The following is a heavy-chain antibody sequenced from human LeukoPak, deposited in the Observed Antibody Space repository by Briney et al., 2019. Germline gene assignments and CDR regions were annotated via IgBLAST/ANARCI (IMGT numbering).Heavy chain of an antibody. V-gene: IGHV4-39*01. Sequence: SQTLSLTCTVSGGSITSSIYYWGWIRQPPGKGLEWIGSIYYSGSTYYNPSLKSRVTISVDTSKNQFSLKLSSVTAADTAVYYCARLGGSSGWYYWHYFDYWGQGILVTVSS. CDR2: IYYSGST. J-gene: IGHJ4*02. CDR3: ARLGGSSGWYYWHYFDY. CDR1: GGSITSSIYY. D-gene: IGHD6-19*01.